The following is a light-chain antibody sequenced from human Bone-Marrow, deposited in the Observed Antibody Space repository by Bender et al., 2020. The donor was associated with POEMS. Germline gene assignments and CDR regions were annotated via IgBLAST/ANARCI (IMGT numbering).Light chain of an antibody. CDR1: SSDVGGYNY. CDR3: SSYSGINNFV. V-gene: IGLV2-8*01. Sequence: QSALTQPPSASGSPGQSVAISCTGTSSDVGGYNYVSWYQQHPGRAPKLMIYEVTKRSSGAPDRFSGSKSGDTASLTISGLQADDEADYYCSSYSGINNFVFGTGTKVTVL. CDR2: EVT. J-gene: IGLJ1*01.